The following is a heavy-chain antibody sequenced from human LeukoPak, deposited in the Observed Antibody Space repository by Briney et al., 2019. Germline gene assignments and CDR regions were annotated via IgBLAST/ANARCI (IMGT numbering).Heavy chain of an antibody. CDR2: IYSGGKT. CDR1: GIVVSNYY. D-gene: IGHD3-22*01. V-gene: IGHV3-53*01. CDR3: ARINFYDSSGFYRDY. Sequence: GGSLRLSCAASGIVVSNYYMSWVRQAPGKGLEWVSVIYSGGKTYYADSVKGRFTISRDDSKNTLYLQMNSLRAEDTALYYCARINFYDSSGFYRDYWGQGTLVTVSS. J-gene: IGHJ4*02.